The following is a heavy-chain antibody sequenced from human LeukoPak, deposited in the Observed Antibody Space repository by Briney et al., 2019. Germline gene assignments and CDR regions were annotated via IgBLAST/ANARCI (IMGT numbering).Heavy chain of an antibody. CDR3: ARDEPREGRDFYYYYMDV. CDR1: GDTFSSYA. V-gene: IGHV1-69*05. Sequence: SVKVSCKASGDTFSSYAISWVRQAPGQGLEWMGGIIPIFGTANYAQKFQGRVTITTDESTSTAYMELSSLRSEDTAVYYCARDEPREGRDFYYYYMDVWGKGTTVTVSS. CDR2: IIPIFGTA. J-gene: IGHJ6*03.